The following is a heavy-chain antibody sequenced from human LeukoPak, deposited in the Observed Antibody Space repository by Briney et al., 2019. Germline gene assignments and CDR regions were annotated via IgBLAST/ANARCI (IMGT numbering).Heavy chain of an antibody. CDR2: ISPDGSDK. D-gene: IGHD2-15*01. Sequence: GGSLRLSCVASGFTFSTYWMNWVRQAPGKGLERVGTISPDGSDKYYVDSGKGRFTISRDNAKTSLYLQINSLRADDTALYFCARGIVVVVGASDHFDYWGQGTLITVSS. CDR3: ARGIVVVVGASDHFDY. J-gene: IGHJ4*02. CDR1: GFTFSTYW. V-gene: IGHV3-7*01.